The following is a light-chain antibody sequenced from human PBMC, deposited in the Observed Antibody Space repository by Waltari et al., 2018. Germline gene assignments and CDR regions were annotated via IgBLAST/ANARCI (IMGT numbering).Light chain of an antibody. J-gene: IGLJ3*02. Sequence: QSALTQPASVSGSPGQSITISCTGTSSDVGSYNLVSWYQQHPGKAPKLMIYEVSKRPSGFSNRCSGSKSGNTASLTSSGLQAEDEADYYCCSYAGSSTWVFGGGTKLTVL. CDR1: SSDVGSYNL. CDR2: EVS. CDR3: CSYAGSSTWV. V-gene: IGLV2-23*02.